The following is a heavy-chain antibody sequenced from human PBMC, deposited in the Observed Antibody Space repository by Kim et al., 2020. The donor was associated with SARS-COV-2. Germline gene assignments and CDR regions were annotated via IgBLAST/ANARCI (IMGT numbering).Heavy chain of an antibody. V-gene: IGHV2-5*02. CDR1: GFSLSTSGVG. D-gene: IGHD3-10*01. J-gene: IGHJ5*02. CDR2: IYWDDDK. Sequence: SGPTLVKPTQTLTLTCTFSGFSLSTSGVGVGWIRQPPGKALEWLALIYWDDDKRYSPSLKSRLTITKDTSKNQVVLTMTNMDPVDTATYYCAHNHITMVRGGISNWFDPWGQGTLVTVSS. CDR3: AHNHITMVRGGISNWFDP.